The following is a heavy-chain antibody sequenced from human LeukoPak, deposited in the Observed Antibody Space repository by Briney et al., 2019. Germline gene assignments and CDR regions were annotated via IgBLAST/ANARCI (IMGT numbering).Heavy chain of an antibody. CDR3: ARDQGRWLQFSPYFDY. Sequence: GGSLRLSCAASGFTFSDYYMSWIRQAPGKGLEWVSYISSSGSTIYYADSVKGRFTISRDNAKNSLYLQMNSLRAEDTAVYYCARDQGRWLQFSPYFDYWGQGTLVTVSS. CDR1: GFTFSDYY. D-gene: IGHD5-24*01. CDR2: ISSSGSTI. V-gene: IGHV3-11*01. J-gene: IGHJ4*02.